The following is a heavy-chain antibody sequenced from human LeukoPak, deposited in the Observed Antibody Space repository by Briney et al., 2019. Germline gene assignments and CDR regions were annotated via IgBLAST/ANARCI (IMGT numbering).Heavy chain of an antibody. CDR2: ISYDGSNK. D-gene: IGHD5-12*01. J-gene: IGHJ6*04. V-gene: IGHV3-30*04. Sequence: PGGSLRLSCAASGFTFSSYAMHWVRQAPGKGLEWVAVISYDGSNKYYADSVKGRFTISRDNSKNTLYLQMNSLRAEDTAVYYCARDKTYSGYHYYYGMDVWGKGTTVTVPS. CDR3: ARDKTYSGYHYYYGMDV. CDR1: GFTFSSYA.